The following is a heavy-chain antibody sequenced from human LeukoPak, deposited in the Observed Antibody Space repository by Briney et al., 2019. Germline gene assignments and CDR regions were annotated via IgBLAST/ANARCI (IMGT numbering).Heavy chain of an antibody. J-gene: IGHJ1*01. D-gene: IGHD3-22*01. Sequence: SETLSLTCTVSGYSISSGYHWGWIRQPPGKGLEWIGSIYHSGSTYYNPSLKSRVTISVDTSKNQFSLKLRSVTAADTAVYYCARVVQSTDSSGFFLPEYFQHWGQGTLVTVSS. CDR3: ARVVQSTDSSGFFLPEYFQH. V-gene: IGHV4-38-2*02. CDR1: GYSISSGYH. CDR2: IYHSGST.